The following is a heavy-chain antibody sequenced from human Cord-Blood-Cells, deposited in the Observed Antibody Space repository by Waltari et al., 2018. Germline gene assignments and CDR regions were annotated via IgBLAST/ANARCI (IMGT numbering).Heavy chain of an antibody. J-gene: IGHJ2*01. D-gene: IGHD2-15*01. Sequence: QVQLQASGPGLVKPSETLSLNCTVSGGSTSSHYWSWIRQPPGKGLEWIGYIYYSGSTNCNPSRMGLVTRSVDTSKNHFSLKLSSVTASDTAVYYCAGVERGYCSGGSCYYWYVDLWGRGTLVTVSS. CDR3: AGVERGYCSGGSCYYWYVDL. CDR1: GGSTSSHY. V-gene: IGHV4-59*11. CDR2: IYYSGST.